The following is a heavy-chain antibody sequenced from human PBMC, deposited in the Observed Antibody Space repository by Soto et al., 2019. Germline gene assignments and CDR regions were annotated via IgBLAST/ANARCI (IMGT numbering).Heavy chain of an antibody. J-gene: IGHJ3*02. CDR3: ASRTGDNLGSAFDI. CDR2: INPNSGGT. Sequence: ASVKVSCKASGYTFTGYYMHWVRQAPGQGLEWMGWINPNSGGTNYAQKFRGWVTMTRDTSISTAYMELSRLRSDDTAVYYCASRTGDNLGSAFDIWGQGTMVTVSS. V-gene: IGHV1-2*04. CDR1: GYTFTGYY. D-gene: IGHD7-27*01.